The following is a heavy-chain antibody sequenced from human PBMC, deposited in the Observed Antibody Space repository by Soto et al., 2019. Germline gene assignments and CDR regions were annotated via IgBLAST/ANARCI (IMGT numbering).Heavy chain of an antibody. Sequence: GGSLRLSCVASGPPVAGSNIAWVRQAPGKGLEWASVIYNDGTTYYSQSVEGRFTISRDTSKTTLYLQMGRLRDEDTAVYYCVRPLPSGQTHARDVWGQGTTVTVSS. V-gene: IGHV3-53*01. CDR3: VRPLPSGQTHARDV. CDR2: IYNDGTT. CDR1: GPPVAGSN. J-gene: IGHJ6*02. D-gene: IGHD3-10*01.